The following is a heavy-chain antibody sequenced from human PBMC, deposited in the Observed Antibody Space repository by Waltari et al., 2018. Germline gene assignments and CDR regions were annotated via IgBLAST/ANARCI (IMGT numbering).Heavy chain of an antibody. CDR3: AKTGVDYGGNIDY. V-gene: IGHV3-23*01. CDR1: GFTFSRYA. Sequence: EVPLLESGGGLVQPGGSLRLSCAASGFTFSRYAMSWVRQAPGKGLEWVSAISGSGGSTYYADSVKGRFTISRDNSKNTLYLQMNSLRAEDTAVYYCAKTGVDYGGNIDYWGQGTLVTVSS. CDR2: ISGSGGST. D-gene: IGHD2-15*01. J-gene: IGHJ4*02.